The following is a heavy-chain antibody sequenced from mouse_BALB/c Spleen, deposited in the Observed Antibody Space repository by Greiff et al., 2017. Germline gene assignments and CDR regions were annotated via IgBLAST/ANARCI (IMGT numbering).Heavy chain of an antibody. Sequence: EVKVEESGGGLVKPGGSLKLSCAASGFTFSSYAMSWVRQSPEKRLEWVAEISSGGSYTYYPDTVTGRFTISRDNAKNTLYLEMSSLRSEDTAMYYCARKELTGGFAYWGQGTLVTVSA. CDR3: ARKELTGGFAY. CDR2: ISSGGSYT. V-gene: IGHV5-9-4*01. CDR1: GFTFSSYA. J-gene: IGHJ3*01. D-gene: IGHD1-1*01.